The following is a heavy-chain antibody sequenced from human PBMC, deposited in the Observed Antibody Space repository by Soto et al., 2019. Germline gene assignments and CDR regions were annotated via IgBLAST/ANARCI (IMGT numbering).Heavy chain of an antibody. J-gene: IGHJ4*02. D-gene: IGHD6-13*01. CDR1: GFTFSSYA. CDR2: ISGSGGST. V-gene: IGHV3-23*01. Sequence: GGSLRLSCAASGFTFSSYAMSWVRQAPGKGLEWVSAISGSGGSTYYADSGKGRFTISRDNSKNTLYLQMNSLRAEDTAVYYCAKDDDSSSWSFFDYWGQGTLVTVSS. CDR3: AKDDDSSSWSFFDY.